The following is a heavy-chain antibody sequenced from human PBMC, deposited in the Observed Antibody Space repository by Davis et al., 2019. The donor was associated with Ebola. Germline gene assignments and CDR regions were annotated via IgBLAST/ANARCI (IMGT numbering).Heavy chain of an antibody. CDR1: GYTFIGYY. D-gene: IGHD5-24*01. Sequence: AASVKVSCKASGYTFIGYYMHWVRQAPGQGLEWMGWISADNGNTKSALNLQGRFTMTTDAYTTTAYMELRSLTSDDTAVYYCARDSDAIFDFWGQGTLVTVSS. CDR3: ARDSDAIFDF. V-gene: IGHV1-18*04. CDR2: ISADNGNT. J-gene: IGHJ4*02.